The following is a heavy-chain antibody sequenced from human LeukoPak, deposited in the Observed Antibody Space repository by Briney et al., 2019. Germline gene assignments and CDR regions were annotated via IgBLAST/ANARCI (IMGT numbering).Heavy chain of an antibody. Sequence: SETLSLTCTVSGGSINSYYWSWIRQPPGKGLGWIGYIYYSGSTNYNPSLKSRVTISVDTSKNQFSLKLSSVTAADTAVYYCARHPSGWTGNDDYWGQGTLVTVSS. D-gene: IGHD6-19*01. J-gene: IGHJ4*02. CDR2: IYYSGST. CDR1: GGSINSYY. CDR3: ARHPSGWTGNDDY. V-gene: IGHV4-59*08.